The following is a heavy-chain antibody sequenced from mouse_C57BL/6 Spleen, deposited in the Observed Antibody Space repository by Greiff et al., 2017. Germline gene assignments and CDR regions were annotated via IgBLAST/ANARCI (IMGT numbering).Heavy chain of an antibody. CDR2: IDPETGGT. V-gene: IGHV1-15*01. Sequence: QVQLQQSGAELVRPGASVTLSCKASGYTFTDYEMPWVKQTPVHGLDWIGAIDPETGGTAYNQKFKAKAILTADKSSSPAYMELRSLTSEDSAVYYCTDYYGSPWYFDVWGTGTTVTVSS. D-gene: IGHD1-1*01. J-gene: IGHJ1*03. CDR3: TDYYGSPWYFDV. CDR1: GYTFTDYE.